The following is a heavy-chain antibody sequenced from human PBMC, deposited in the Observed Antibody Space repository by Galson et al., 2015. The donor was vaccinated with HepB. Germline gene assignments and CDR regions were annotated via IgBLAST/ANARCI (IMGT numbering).Heavy chain of an antibody. Sequence: SLRLSCAAFGFTVSSNYMSWVRQAPGKGLEWVSIIYSGTSTYYADSVRGRFTISRHNFKNTLYLQMNSLRADDTSLYYCARGDPFDIWGQGTMLTVSS. CDR2: IYSGTST. V-gene: IGHV3-53*04. CDR1: GFTVSSNY. J-gene: IGHJ3*02. CDR3: ARGDPFDI.